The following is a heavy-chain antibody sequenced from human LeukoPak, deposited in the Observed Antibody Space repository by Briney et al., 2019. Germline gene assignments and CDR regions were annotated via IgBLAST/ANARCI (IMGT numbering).Heavy chain of an antibody. CDR3: ARSSIATTHPSWFDP. CDR1: GFTFSSYA. V-gene: IGHV3-30-3*01. D-gene: IGHD6-6*01. Sequence: PGRSLRLSCAASGFTFSSYAMHWVRQAPGKGLEWVAVISYDGSNKYYADSVKGRFTISRDNSKNTLYLQMNRLRAEDTAVYYCARSSIATTHPSWFDPWGQGTLVTVSS. J-gene: IGHJ5*02. CDR2: ISYDGSNK.